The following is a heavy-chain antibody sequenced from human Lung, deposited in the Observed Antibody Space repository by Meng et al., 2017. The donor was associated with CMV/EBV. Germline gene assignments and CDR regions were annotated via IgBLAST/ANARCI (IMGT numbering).Heavy chain of an antibody. CDR3: ARGLMDYSNYGLPQLPKTQTFDY. V-gene: IGHV3-20*03. CDR2: INWNGGST. Sequence: GGSLRLXXAASGFTFDDYVMSWVRQAPGKWLEWVSGINWNGGSTGYADSVKGRFTLSRDNAKNSLCLQMNSLRAEDTALYYCARGLMDYSNYGLPQLPKTQTFDYWGQGTXVTVSS. CDR1: GFTFDDYV. J-gene: IGHJ4*02. D-gene: IGHD4-11*01.